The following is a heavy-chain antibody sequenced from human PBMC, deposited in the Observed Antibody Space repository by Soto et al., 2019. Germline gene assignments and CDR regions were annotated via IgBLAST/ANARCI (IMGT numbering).Heavy chain of an antibody. CDR3: ARDRFGSWTFDS. Sequence: QVQLVQSGAEVREPGASVKVSCKASGYNFASNHMHWVRQIPGQGLEWMGIINPTDESTSYAQKFRGRVTLTRDTPTNTDYMELSGLTSEDTAVYYCARDRFGSWTFDSWGQGTLVTVSS. V-gene: IGHV1-46*01. D-gene: IGHD6-13*01. J-gene: IGHJ4*02. CDR1: GYNFASNH. CDR2: INPTDEST.